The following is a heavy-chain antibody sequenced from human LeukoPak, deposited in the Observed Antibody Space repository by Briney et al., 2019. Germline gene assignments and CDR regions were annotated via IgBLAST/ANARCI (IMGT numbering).Heavy chain of an antibody. D-gene: IGHD6-13*01. V-gene: IGHV1-69*13. CDR2: ITPTFGTA. CDR3: ARQEDSSSWYP. Sequence: SVKVSCKASRCTFTSYAIIWVRQAPARGLEWMGGITPTFGTANSAQKSQGRVTITADESTSTAYMELSSLRPEDTAVYYCARQEDSSSWYPSGQGTLVTVSS. CDR1: RCTFTSYA. J-gene: IGHJ5*02.